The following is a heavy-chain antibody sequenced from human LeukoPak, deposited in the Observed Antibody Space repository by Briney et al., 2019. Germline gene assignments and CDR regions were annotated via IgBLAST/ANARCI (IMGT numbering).Heavy chain of an antibody. V-gene: IGHV3-48*01. CDR3: ARSDSYGLDAFDI. CDR1: GFIISNYN. D-gene: IGHD5-18*01. J-gene: IGHJ3*02. CDR2: ISSTTDIV. Sequence: GGSLRLSCEASGFIISNYNMNWVRQAPGKGLEWVSSISSTTDIVYYADSVKGRFAISRGNAKNSLYLQMNSLRVEDTAVYYCARSDSYGLDAFDIWGQGTMVTVSS.